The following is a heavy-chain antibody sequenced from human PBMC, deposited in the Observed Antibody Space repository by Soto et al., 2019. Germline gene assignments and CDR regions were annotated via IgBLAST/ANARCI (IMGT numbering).Heavy chain of an antibody. J-gene: IGHJ1*01. CDR2: TSYDGSDK. D-gene: IGHD3-16*01. Sequence: QVQLVESGGGVVQPGTSLRVSCVGSGFTFRSYVIHWVRQAPGKGLEWVALTSYDGSDKYYGDSVRGRFTISRDNSRNTVDLQMDSLRLEDTALYYGARWGPTGGLDVWGQGTLVSVSS. V-gene: IGHV3-30*19. CDR3: ARWGPTGGLDV. CDR1: GFTFRSYV.